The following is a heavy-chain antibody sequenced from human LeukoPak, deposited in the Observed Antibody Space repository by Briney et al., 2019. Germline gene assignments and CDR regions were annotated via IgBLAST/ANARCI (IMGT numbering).Heavy chain of an antibody. J-gene: IGHJ3*02. V-gene: IGHV4-30-4*08. CDR3: ASQSLYYDFWSGYSVTHDAFDI. Sequence: SQTLSLTCTVSGDSISSGDYYWSWIRQPPGKGLEWIGYIYYSGNTYYNPSLQSRVTISVDTSKNQFSLKLSSVTAADTAVYYCASQSLYYDFWSGYSVTHDAFDIWGQGTMVTVSS. CDR1: GDSISSGDYY. CDR2: IYYSGNT. D-gene: IGHD3-3*01.